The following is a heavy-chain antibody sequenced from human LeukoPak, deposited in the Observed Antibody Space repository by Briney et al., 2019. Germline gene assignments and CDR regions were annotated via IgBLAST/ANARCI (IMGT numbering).Heavy chain of an antibody. CDR3: ARGLQQLVRGYNYYFMDV. J-gene: IGHJ6*03. D-gene: IGHD6-13*01. CDR1: GFTFSSYS. CDR2: ISSSSSSI. Sequence: GGSLILSCAASGFTFSSYSMNWVRQAPGKGLEWVSYISSSSSSIYYADSVRGRFTISRDNAKNSLYLQMNSLRAEDTAVYYCARGLQQLVRGYNYYFMDVWGKGTTVTVSS. V-gene: IGHV3-48*01.